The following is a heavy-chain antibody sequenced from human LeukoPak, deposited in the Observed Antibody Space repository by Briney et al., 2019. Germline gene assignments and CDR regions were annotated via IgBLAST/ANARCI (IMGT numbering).Heavy chain of an antibody. CDR1: GGSLTTHW. Sequence: SETLSLTCAVYGGSLTTHWWTWIRQSPGRGLEWVGEINQSGHTNYNPSFESRLTVSIDKSKNQFSLRLRSVTAADTAIYYCARCRVYFRDLTSLRGVIPFDSWGQGTPVIVSS. D-gene: IGHD3-10*01. V-gene: IGHV4-34*01. J-gene: IGHJ4*02. CDR2: INQSGHT. CDR3: ARCRVYFRDLTSLRGVIPFDS.